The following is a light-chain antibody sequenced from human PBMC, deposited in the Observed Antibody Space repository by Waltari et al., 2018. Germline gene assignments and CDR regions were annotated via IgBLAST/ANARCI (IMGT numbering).Light chain of an antibody. CDR3: QQYYTPPYT. CDR2: WAS. V-gene: IGKV4-1*01. J-gene: IGKJ2*01. CDR1: QSVFYNSKNKNY. Sequence: DIVMTQSPDSLALSLGERATINCKSSQSVFYNSKNKNYLAWYQQKPGQPPKLLIYWASTREPGVPDRFSGSASGANFTLTISSLQAEDVAIYYCQQYYTPPYTFGRGTKLEIK.